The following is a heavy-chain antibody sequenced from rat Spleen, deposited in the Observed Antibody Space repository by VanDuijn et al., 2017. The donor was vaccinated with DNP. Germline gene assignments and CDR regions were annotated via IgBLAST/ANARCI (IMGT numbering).Heavy chain of an antibody. CDR2: IRYDGAGT. D-gene: IGHD1-1*01. CDR3: ARPMYYYSGGFAY. J-gene: IGHJ3*01. V-gene: IGHV5-22*01. CDR1: GFSFSDYY. Sequence: EVQLVESGGGLVQPGRALKLSCAASGFSFSDYYMARVRQAPTKGLEWVAYIRYDGAGTYYGDSVRGRFTISRNNAESTLSLQMNSLKSEDMATYYCARPMYYYSGGFAYWGQGTLVTVSS.